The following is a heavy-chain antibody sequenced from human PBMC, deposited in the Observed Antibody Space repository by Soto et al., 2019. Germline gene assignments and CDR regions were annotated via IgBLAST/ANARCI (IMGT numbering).Heavy chain of an antibody. V-gene: IGHV4-30-4*01. J-gene: IGHJ4*02. CDR3: ARDRDYYDSSGHDY. CDR1: GVSISSGGHY. CDR2: IQVSGDT. D-gene: IGHD3-22*01. Sequence: SETLSLTCTVSGVSISSGGHYWSWIRQTPGKGLEWVGYIQVSGDTFYNPSLEGRVSMSVDTSNNQFSLDLTSVTAADTAVYYCARDRDYYDSSGHDYWGQGTLVTVSS.